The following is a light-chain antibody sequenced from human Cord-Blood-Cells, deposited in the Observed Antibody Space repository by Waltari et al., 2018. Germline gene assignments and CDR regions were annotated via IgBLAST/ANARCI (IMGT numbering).Light chain of an antibody. V-gene: IGLV2-14*03. CDR3: NSYTSSSTLYV. Sequence: QSALTQPASVSGSPGQSITISCTGTSSDVGGYNYDSWYQQHPGKAPKLMIYDVSNRPSGVSNRFSGSKSGNTASLTISGLQAEDEADYYCNSYTSSSTLYVFGTGTKVTVL. CDR2: DVS. J-gene: IGLJ1*01. CDR1: SSDVGGYNY.